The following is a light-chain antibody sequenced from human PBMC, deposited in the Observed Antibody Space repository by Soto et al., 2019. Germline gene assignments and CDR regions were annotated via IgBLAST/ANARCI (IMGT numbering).Light chain of an antibody. CDR2: EVS. V-gene: IGLV2-8*01. CDR3: SSYTGTNNFVL. Sequence: QSALTQPPSASGSPGQSVTISCTGTNTDFGGHKYVSWYQHHPGKTPKLLIYEVSERPSGVPDRCSGSKSGNAASLTVSGLQADDEAMYYCSSYTGTNNFVLFGGGTKLTVL. CDR1: NTDFGGHKY. J-gene: IGLJ2*01.